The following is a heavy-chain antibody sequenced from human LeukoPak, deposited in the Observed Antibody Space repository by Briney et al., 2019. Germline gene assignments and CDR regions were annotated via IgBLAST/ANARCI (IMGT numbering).Heavy chain of an antibody. Sequence: GGSLRLSCAASGFTFSSYGMHWVRQAPGKGLEWVAVISYDGSNKYYADSVKGRFTISRDNSKNTLYLQLNSLRAEDTAVYYCAKDVCGDCYSRGDYWGQGTLVTVSS. J-gene: IGHJ4*02. CDR1: GFTFSSYG. CDR2: ISYDGSNK. CDR3: AKDVCGDCYSRGDY. D-gene: IGHD2-21*02. V-gene: IGHV3-30*18.